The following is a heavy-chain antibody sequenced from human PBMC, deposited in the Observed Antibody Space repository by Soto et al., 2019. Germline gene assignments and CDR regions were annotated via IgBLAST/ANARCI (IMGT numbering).Heavy chain of an antibody. CDR3: GRDTSGLDY. V-gene: IGHV1-46*01. Sequence: QVQLVQSWAEVKKPGASVKVSCQASGYTFASHYIHWVRQAPGQGLEWMGVINTNGGNTRYAQRFQDRLTLTTDTPTNTVYLGLSSLSSDDTAVYYCGRDTSGLDYWGQGTLVTVSS. CDR2: INTNGGNT. CDR1: GYTFASHY. J-gene: IGHJ4*02.